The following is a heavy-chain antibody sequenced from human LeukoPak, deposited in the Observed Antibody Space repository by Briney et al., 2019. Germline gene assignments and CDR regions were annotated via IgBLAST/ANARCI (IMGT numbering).Heavy chain of an antibody. CDR1: GFTFSYYY. CDR3: ARVQMSTSLDV. CDR2: ISSSGSTI. J-gene: IGHJ6*02. Sequence: GGSVRLSCAASGFTFSYYYMSWIRQAPGKGLEWVSYISSSGSTIYYADSVKGRFTISRDNAKNSLYLQMNSLRAEDTAVYYCARVQMSTSLDVWGQGTTVTVSS. V-gene: IGHV3-11*01. D-gene: IGHD1-1*01.